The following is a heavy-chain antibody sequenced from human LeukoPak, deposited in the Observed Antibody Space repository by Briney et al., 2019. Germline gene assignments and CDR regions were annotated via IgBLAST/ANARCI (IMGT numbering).Heavy chain of an antibody. V-gene: IGHV3-49*03. J-gene: IGHJ4*02. CDR2: IRSKAYGGTT. D-gene: IGHD6-19*01. CDR1: GFTFGDYA. Sequence: GGSLTLSCTVSGFTFGDYAMSWFRQAPGEGREWVGFIRSKAYGGTTEYAASVKGRFTISRDDSKSIAYLQMNRLKTEDTAVYYCTRGIAVAAEARGRDYFDYWGQGTLVTVSS. CDR3: TRGIAVAAEARGRDYFDY.